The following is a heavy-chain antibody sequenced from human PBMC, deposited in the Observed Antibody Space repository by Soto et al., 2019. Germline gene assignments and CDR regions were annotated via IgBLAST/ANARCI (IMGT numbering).Heavy chain of an antibody. V-gene: IGHV2-5*02. CDR3: AHCRPGYSYDYYFHY. CDR2: IYWDDDK. CDR1: GFSLSTSGVG. J-gene: IGHJ4*02. D-gene: IGHD5-18*01. Sequence: QITLKESGPTLVKPTQTLTLTCTFSGFSLSTSGVGVGWIRQPPGKALEWLALIYWDDDKRYSPSLKSRLTITKDTSKNQVVLTMTNMHPVDTATYSCAHCRPGYSYDYYFHYWGQGTLVTVSS.